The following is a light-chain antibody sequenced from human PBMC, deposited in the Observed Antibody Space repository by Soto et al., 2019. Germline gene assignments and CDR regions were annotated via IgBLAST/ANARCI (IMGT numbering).Light chain of an antibody. CDR2: RAS. J-gene: IGKJ2*01. V-gene: IGKV1-5*03. CDR3: QSYHTLSPYT. Sequence: DIQMTQSPSTLSASVGDRVTITCRASQTITNWLAWYQQKPGKAPKPLIYRASNLEDGVPSRFNASGFGTEFTLTITTLQTDDFATYYCQSYHTLSPYTFGQGTKLEIK. CDR1: QTITNW.